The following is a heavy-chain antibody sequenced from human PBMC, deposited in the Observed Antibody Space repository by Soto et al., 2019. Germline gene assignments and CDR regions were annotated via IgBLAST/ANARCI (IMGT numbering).Heavy chain of an antibody. J-gene: IGHJ4*02. V-gene: IGHV3-23*01. D-gene: IGHD1-26*01. Sequence: EVQLLESGGGLVQPGGSLRLSCAASGFTFSSYAMNWVRQAPGKGLEWVSALSGSGASTYYADSVKGRFTISRDNSKNPLYLQMNSLRAEDTAIYYFAKGASSPYYFDYWGQGTLVTVSS. CDR1: GFTFSSYA. CDR2: LSGSGAST. CDR3: AKGASSPYYFDY.